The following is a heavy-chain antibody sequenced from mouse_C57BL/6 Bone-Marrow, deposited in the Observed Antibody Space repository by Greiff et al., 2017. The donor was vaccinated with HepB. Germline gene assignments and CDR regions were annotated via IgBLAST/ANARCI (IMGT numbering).Heavy chain of an antibody. V-gene: IGHV14-4*01. CDR1: GFNIKDDY. D-gene: IGHD1-1*01. Sequence: EVQLQQSGAELVRPGASVKLSCTASGFNIKDDYMHWVKQRPEQGLEWIGWIDPENGDTEYASKFQGKATIPADTSSNTAYLQLSSLTSEDTAVYYCTTYYYGSSPDDWGQGTTLTDSS. J-gene: IGHJ2*01. CDR2: IDPENGDT. CDR3: TTYYYGSSPDD.